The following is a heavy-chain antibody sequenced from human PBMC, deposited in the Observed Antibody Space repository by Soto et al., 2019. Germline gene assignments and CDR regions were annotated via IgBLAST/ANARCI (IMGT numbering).Heavy chain of an antibody. CDR1: GFIFTSHV. D-gene: IGHD3-10*02. Sequence: QVQLVQSGAEAKEPGASVKLSCKASGFIFTSHVVHWVRQAPGQRLEWMGWVTGGNGDTKYSQKFQGRGTITRDISSTTADMELSRLTSEDKAIYYCARDSGVRGPSGDLDYLGQGTLVTVSS. CDR2: VTGGNGDT. V-gene: IGHV1-3*01. CDR3: ARDSGVRGPSGDLDY. J-gene: IGHJ4*02.